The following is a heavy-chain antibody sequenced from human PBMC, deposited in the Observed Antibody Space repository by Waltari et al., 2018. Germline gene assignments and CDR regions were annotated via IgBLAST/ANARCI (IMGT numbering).Heavy chain of an antibody. V-gene: IGHV3-33*01. CDR1: GFTFGDYA. Sequence: VQLVESGGGLVQPGRSLRLSCTASGFTFGDYAMSWFRQAPGKGLEWVALIWYDGRNKYYAESVKGRFTISRDNPKNTLYLQMNTLKVDDTAVYYCARVVGRQLARDNGLDVWGQGTTVTVSS. CDR3: ARVVGRQLARDNGLDV. J-gene: IGHJ6*02. D-gene: IGHD6-6*01. CDR2: IWYDGRNK.